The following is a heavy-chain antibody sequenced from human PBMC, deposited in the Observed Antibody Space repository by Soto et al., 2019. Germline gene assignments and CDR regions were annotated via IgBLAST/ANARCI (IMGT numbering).Heavy chain of an antibody. CDR2: IKSKTDGGTT. J-gene: IGHJ3*02. V-gene: IGHV3-15*07. D-gene: IGHD3-3*01. CDR1: GFTFSNAW. CDR3: TTDGMGPTIFGVVISDAFDI. Sequence: EVQLVESGGGLVKPGGSLRLSCAASGFTFSNAWMNWVRQAPGKGLEWVGRIKSKTDGGTTDYAAPVKGRFTISRDDSKNTLYLQMNSLKTEDTAVYHCTTDGMGPTIFGVVISDAFDIWGQGTMVTVSS.